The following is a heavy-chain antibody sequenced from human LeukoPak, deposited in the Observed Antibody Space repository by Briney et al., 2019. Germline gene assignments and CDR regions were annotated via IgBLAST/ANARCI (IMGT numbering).Heavy chain of an antibody. CDR3: ATRTGGKGIAAAGYDY. D-gene: IGHD6-13*01. V-gene: IGHV1-24*01. CDR1: GYTLTELS. CDR2: FDPEDGET. Sequence: ASVKVSCKVSGYTLTELSMHWVRLAAGKGLEWIGGFDPEDGETIYAQKFQGRVTMTEDTSTDTAYMELSSLRSEDTAVYYCATRTGGKGIAAAGYDYWGQGTLVTVSS. J-gene: IGHJ4*02.